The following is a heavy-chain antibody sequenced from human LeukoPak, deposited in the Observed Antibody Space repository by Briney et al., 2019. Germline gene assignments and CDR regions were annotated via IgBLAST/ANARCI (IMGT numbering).Heavy chain of an antibody. Sequence: SVKVSCKASGGSFGSYAIYWVRQAPGQGLKWMGGIVPIFGTTDYAHSFQGRVTITTDESTSTVYMELSSLRSEDTAVYYCARVSGILLSISPYYHYHYMDVWGKGTTVIVSS. CDR3: ARVSGILLSISPYYHYHYMDV. D-gene: IGHD2-2*01. CDR2: IVPIFGTT. CDR1: GGSFGSYA. V-gene: IGHV1-69*05. J-gene: IGHJ6*03.